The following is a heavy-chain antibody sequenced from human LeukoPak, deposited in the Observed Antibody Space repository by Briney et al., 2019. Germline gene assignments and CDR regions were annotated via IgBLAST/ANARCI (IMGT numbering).Heavy chain of an antibody. V-gene: IGHV3-23*01. D-gene: IGHD3-10*01. CDR2: ISGSGRST. J-gene: IGHJ6*02. CDR1: GFTFSSYS. CDR3: AKDRSFSPWELKMDV. Sequence: GGSLRLSCAASGFTFSSYSMNWVRQAPGKGLEWVSAISGSGRSTFYADSVKGRFTISRDNSKNTLYLQMNSLRAEDTAVYYCAKDRSFSPWELKMDVWGQGTTVTVSS.